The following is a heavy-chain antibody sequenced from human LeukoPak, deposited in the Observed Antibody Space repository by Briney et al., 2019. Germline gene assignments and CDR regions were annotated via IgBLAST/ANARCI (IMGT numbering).Heavy chain of an antibody. Sequence: GGSLRLSCAASGFTVSSNYMSWVRQAPGKGLEWVSVIYSGGSTYYADSVKGRFTISRDNSKNTLYLQMNSLRAEDTAVYYCAKDKATVTWFDYWGQGTLVTVSS. V-gene: IGHV3-53*01. J-gene: IGHJ4*02. CDR1: GFTVSSNY. D-gene: IGHD4-17*01. CDR2: IYSGGST. CDR3: AKDKATVTWFDY.